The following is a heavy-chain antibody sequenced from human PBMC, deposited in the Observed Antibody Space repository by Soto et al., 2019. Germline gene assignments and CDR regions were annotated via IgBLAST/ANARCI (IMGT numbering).Heavy chain of an antibody. CDR1: GGSFSGYY. Sequence: QVQLQQWGAGLLKPSETLSLTCAVYGGSFSGYYWSWIRQPPGKGLEWIGEINHSGSTNYNPSLESRVTIAVDTSKNQCSLKLSSVTAADTAVYYCARGRAGVGSVAGIAGITDYWGQGTLVTVSS. CDR3: ARGRAGVGSVAGIAGITDY. V-gene: IGHV4-34*01. J-gene: IGHJ4*02. D-gene: IGHD6-19*01. CDR2: INHSGST.